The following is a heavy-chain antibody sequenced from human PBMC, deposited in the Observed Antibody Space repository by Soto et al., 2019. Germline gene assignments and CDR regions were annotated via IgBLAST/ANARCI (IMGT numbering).Heavy chain of an antibody. CDR3: AHRDCSDGICSDFEY. V-gene: IGHV2-5*02. CDR2: IYWDDDN. J-gene: IGHJ4*02. Sequence: QITLKEAGPTLVKPTQTLTLTCTFSGFSLSTSGVSVGWIRQPPGKALEWLALIYWDDDNRYNPSLKTRLTTXXDXSXXQMVLKMTNMDPVDTATYYCAHRDCSDGICSDFEYWGQGTLVTVSS. CDR1: GFSLSTSGVS. D-gene: IGHD2-15*01.